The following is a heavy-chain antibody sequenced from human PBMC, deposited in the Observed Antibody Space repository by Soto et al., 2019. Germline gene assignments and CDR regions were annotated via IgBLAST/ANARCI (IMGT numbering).Heavy chain of an antibody. CDR1: SGPSSSHN. D-gene: IGHD1-1*01. CDR3: VRQGIGNLHGLVDV. J-gene: IGHJ6*02. V-gene: IGHV4-59*08. CDR2: VYSTGGT. Sequence: QVQLQQSGPGLVKPSETLSLTCSVSSGPSSSHNWGWIRQPPGRGLEWIGYVYSTGGTSYNPSLKGRVTISAHTSTNHISLTLTSVTAADTAVYYCVRQGIGNLHGLVDVWGQGTTVRVSS.